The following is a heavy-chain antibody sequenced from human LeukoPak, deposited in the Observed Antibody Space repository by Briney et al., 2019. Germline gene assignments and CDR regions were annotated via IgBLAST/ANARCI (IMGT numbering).Heavy chain of an antibody. CDR1: GYTFTSYD. Sequence: ASVKVSCKASGYTFTSYDFNWVRQATGQGLEWMGWMNPNSGDTGYAQKFQGRVTMTRNTSISTAYMELSSLISEDTAVYYCARQSGNGYSGYDFQAFDIWGQGTMVTVSS. D-gene: IGHD5-12*01. J-gene: IGHJ3*02. CDR3: ARQSGNGYSGYDFQAFDI. V-gene: IGHV1-8*01. CDR2: MNPNSGDT.